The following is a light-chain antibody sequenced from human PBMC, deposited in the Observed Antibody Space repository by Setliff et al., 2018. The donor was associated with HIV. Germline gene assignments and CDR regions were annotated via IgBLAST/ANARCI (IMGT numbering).Light chain of an antibody. CDR2: EAT. Sequence: QSALTQPASVSGSPGQSITISCTATRSDVGTYNLVSWYQQHPGKAPQLVIYEATKRPSGVSSRFSGSKSGNTASLTISGLQAEDEADYYCCSYKTGNTLVFGGGTKVTVL. CDR3: CSYKTGNTLV. CDR1: RSDVGTYNL. J-gene: IGLJ3*02. V-gene: IGLV2-14*02.